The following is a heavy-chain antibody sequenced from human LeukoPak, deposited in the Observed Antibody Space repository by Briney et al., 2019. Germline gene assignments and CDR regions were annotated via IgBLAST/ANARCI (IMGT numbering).Heavy chain of an antibody. J-gene: IGHJ4*02. CDR2: IKQDGSEK. CDR3: ARDRQIAY. V-gene: IGHV3-7*01. Sequence: GGSLRLSCAASGFTFSNCWMTWVRQAPGKGLEWVANIKQDGSEKHYVDSVKGRFAISRDNAKNSVYLQMNSLRADDTAVYYCARDRQIAYWGQGTLVTVSS. CDR1: GFTFSNCW.